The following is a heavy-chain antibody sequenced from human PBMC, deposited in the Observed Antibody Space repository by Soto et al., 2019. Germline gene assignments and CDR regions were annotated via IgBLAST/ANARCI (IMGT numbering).Heavy chain of an antibody. Sequence: GGSLRLSCAASGFTFSNAWMSWVRQAPGKGLEWVGRIKSKTDGGTTDYAAPVKGRFTISRDDSKNTLYLQMNSLKTEDTAVYYCTTDLIVVVVAATSLDYWGQGTLVTVSS. CDR1: GFTFSNAW. J-gene: IGHJ4*02. CDR2: IKSKTDGGTT. D-gene: IGHD2-15*01. CDR3: TTDLIVVVVAATSLDY. V-gene: IGHV3-15*01.